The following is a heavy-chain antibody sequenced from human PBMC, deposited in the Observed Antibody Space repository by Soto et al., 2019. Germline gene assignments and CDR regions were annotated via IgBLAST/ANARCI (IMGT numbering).Heavy chain of an antibody. CDR3: ARDNIGVWSGYLDAFDI. Sequence: SETLSLTCTVSGGSISSYYWSWIRQPPGKGLEWIGYIYYSGSTNYNPSLKSRVTISVDTSKNQLSLKLSSVTAADTAVYYCARDNIGVWSGYLDAFDIWGQGTMVTVSS. D-gene: IGHD3-3*01. J-gene: IGHJ3*02. V-gene: IGHV4-59*01. CDR1: GGSISSYY. CDR2: IYYSGST.